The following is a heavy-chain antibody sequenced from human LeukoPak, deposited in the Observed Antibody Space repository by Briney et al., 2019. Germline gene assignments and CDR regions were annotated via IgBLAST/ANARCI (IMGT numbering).Heavy chain of an antibody. V-gene: IGHV4-39*07. CDR1: GGSISSSSYY. CDR2: IYYSGST. CDR3: ARDGTMVRGVISRYDY. J-gene: IGHJ4*02. Sequence: PSETLSLTCTVSGGSISSSSYYWGWIRQPPGKGLEWIGSIYYSGSTYYNPSLKSRVTISVDTSKNQFSLKLSSVTAADTAVYYCARDGTMVRGVISRYDYWGQGTLVTVSS. D-gene: IGHD3-10*01.